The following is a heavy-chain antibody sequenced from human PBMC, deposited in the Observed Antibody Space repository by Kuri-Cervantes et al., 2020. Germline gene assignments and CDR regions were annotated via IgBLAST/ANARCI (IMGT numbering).Heavy chain of an antibody. Sequence: GGSLRLSCAASGFTFSSYGMHWVRQAPGKGLEWVAVIWYDGSNKYYADSVKGRFTISRDNSKNTLYLQMNSLRDEDTAVYYCARAASDYDFWTATYYYYGMDVWGQGTTVTVSS. CDR2: IWYDGSNK. V-gene: IGHV3-33*01. J-gene: IGHJ6*02. CDR3: ARAASDYDFWTATYYYYGMDV. D-gene: IGHD3-3*01. CDR1: GFTFSSYG.